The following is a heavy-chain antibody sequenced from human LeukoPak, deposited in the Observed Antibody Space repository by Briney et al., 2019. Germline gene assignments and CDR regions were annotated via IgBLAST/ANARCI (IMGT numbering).Heavy chain of an antibody. Sequence: ASVKVSCKASGYTFTSYDINWVRQATGQGLEWMGWINAGNGNTKYSQKFQGRVTITRDTSASTAYMELSSLRSEDTAVYYCARNDWNDTYYYYYGMDVWGQGTTVTVSS. CDR3: ARNDWNDTYYYYYGMDV. V-gene: IGHV1-3*01. D-gene: IGHD1-1*01. CDR1: GYTFTSYD. CDR2: INAGNGNT. J-gene: IGHJ6*02.